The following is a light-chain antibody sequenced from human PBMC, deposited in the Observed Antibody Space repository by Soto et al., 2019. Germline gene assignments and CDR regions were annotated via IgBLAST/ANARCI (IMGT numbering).Light chain of an antibody. V-gene: IGKV3-15*01. Sequence: EIVMTQSPATLSVSPGERATLSCRASQSVYNNLAWYQQKPGQAPRLLIYGASTRATGIPARFSGSGSGTEFTLTISSLQSEDFAVYFCQQFQSSLRTFGQGTQVEV. J-gene: IGKJ1*01. CDR3: QQFQSSLRT. CDR1: QSVYNN. CDR2: GAS.